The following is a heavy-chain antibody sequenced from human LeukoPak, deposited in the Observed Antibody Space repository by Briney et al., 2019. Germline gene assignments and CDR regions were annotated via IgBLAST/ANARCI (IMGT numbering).Heavy chain of an antibody. J-gene: IGHJ6*03. CDR1: GFTFSLYS. CDR3: ARRRGHGNSYYYLDV. Sequence: GGSLRLSCSVSGFTFSLYSMNWVRQSPGKVLEWISFITIDNSTVYYADSVRGRFTISRDNANNSLTLHMTNLRADDTAIYYCARRRGHGNSYYYLDVWGTGTTVTVSS. CDR2: ITIDNSTV. V-gene: IGHV3-48*04. D-gene: IGHD1-14*01.